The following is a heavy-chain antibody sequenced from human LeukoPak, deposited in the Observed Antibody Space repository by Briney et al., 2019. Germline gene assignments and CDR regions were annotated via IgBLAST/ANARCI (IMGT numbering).Heavy chain of an antibody. CDR3: ASSIFGVAALDY. CDR1: GFTLNSYT. Sequence: GGSLRLSCAASGFTLNSYTMNWVRQAPGKGLEWVSSISSGSNYLYYADSLMGRFTISRDNTQNSLYLQMNSLRAEDTAVYYCASSIFGVAALDYWGQGTLVTVSS. J-gene: IGHJ4*02. CDR2: ISSGSNYL. D-gene: IGHD3-3*01. V-gene: IGHV3-21*01.